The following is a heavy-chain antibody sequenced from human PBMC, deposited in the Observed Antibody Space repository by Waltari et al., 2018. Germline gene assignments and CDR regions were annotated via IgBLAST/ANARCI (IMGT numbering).Heavy chain of an antibody. CDR3: ARDRGVAVAGHLEFVNYFDY. CDR1: GYTFTSYA. J-gene: IGHJ4*02. Sequence: QVQLVQSGSELKKPGASVKVSCKASGYTFTSYAMNWVRRAPGYGLAGMGWVNTNTGTPTYAQGFTGRFVFSLDTSVSTAYLQISSLKAEDTAVYYCARDRGVAVAGHLEFVNYFDYWGQGTLVTVSS. V-gene: IGHV7-4-1*02. CDR2: VNTNTGTP. D-gene: IGHD6-19*01.